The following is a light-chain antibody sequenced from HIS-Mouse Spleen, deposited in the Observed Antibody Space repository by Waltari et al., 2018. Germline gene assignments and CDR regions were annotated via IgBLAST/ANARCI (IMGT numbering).Light chain of an antibody. CDR2: AAS. Sequence: DIQLTQSPSFLSASVGDRVTITCRASQGISSYLAWYQQKPGKAPKPLIYAASTLQSGVPSRFSGSGSGTEFTLTISSLQPEEFATYYCQQLNSYPPTFGQGTKVEIK. CDR3: QQLNSYPPT. J-gene: IGKJ1*01. V-gene: IGKV1-9*01. CDR1: QGISSY.